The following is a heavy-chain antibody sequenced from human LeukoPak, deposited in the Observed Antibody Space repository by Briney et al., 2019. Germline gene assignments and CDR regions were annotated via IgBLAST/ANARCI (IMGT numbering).Heavy chain of an antibody. J-gene: IGHJ4*02. CDR2: ISGSGGST. Sequence: GGSLRLSCAASGFTFSSYAMSWVRQAPGKGLEWGSAISGSGGSTYYADSVKGRFTISRDNSKNTLYLQMNSLRAEDTAVYYCARHQDYYDSSGYTHWSQGTLVTVSS. D-gene: IGHD3-22*01. V-gene: IGHV3-23*01. CDR3: ARHQDYYDSSGYTH. CDR1: GFTFSSYA.